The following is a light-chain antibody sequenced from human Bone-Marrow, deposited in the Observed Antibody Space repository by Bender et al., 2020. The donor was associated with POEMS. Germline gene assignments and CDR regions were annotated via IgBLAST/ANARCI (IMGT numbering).Light chain of an antibody. CDR1: SSNIGSNY. J-gene: IGLJ3*02. CDR2: RNS. CDR3: AAWEDSLNGWV. V-gene: IGLV1-47*01. Sequence: QSVLTQPPSASGTPGQRVTISCSGSSSNIGSNYVYWYQQLPGAAPKVLIYRNSERPSGVPDRFSGSKSGTSASLAISGLQSEDEADYYCAAWEDSLNGWVFGGGTKLTVL.